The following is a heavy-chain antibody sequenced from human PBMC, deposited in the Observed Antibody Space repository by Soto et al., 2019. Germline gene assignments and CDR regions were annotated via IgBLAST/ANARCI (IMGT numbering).Heavy chain of an antibody. CDR2: VSGSGVGI. CDR1: GFSISNYV. V-gene: IGHV3-23*01. D-gene: IGHD6-19*01. J-gene: IGHJ4*02. Sequence: EVKVLDSEGGLVQPGGSLRLSCAASGFSISNYVMNWVRQAPGEGLAWVSSVSGSGVGIYADSVKGRFSISRDNTKNTLDLQMNSLRAEDTAVYYCTKGWLDYWGQGTLVTVAS. CDR3: TKGWLDY.